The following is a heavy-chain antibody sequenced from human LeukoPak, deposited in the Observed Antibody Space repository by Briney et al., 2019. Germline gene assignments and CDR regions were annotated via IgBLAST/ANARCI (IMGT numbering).Heavy chain of an antibody. CDR2: IYYSGST. V-gene: IGHV4-31*03. D-gene: IGHD3-10*01. CDR1: GGSISSGGYY. Sequence: SETLSLTCTVSGGSISSGGYYWSWIRQHPGKGLEWIGYIYYSGSTYYNPSLKSRVTISVDTSKNQFSLKLSSVTAADTAVYYCAREGSSRLLWFGEFKNWFDPWGQGTLVTVSS. CDR3: AREGSSRLLWFGEFKNWFDP. J-gene: IGHJ5*02.